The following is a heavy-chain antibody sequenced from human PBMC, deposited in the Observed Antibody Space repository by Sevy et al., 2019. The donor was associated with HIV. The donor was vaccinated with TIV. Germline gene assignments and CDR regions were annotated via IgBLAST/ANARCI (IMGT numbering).Heavy chain of an antibody. CDR1: GGSFSGYY. V-gene: IGHV4-34*01. D-gene: IGHD3-22*01. CDR2: TNHSGST. J-gene: IGHJ6*02. CDR3: ARGTYYYDSSGYYYFSYYYYGMDV. Sequence: SETLSLTCAVYGGSFSGYYWSWIRQPPGKGLEWIGETNHSGSTNYNPSLKSRVTMSVDTSKNQFSLKLSSVTAADTAVYYCARGTYYYDSSGYYYFSYYYYGMDVWGQGTTVTVSS.